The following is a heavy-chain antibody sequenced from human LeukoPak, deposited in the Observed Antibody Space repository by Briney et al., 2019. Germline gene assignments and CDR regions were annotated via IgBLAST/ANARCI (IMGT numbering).Heavy chain of an antibody. Sequence: GGSLRLSCAASGFTFSSFGMHWVRQAPGKGLAWVAFIRYDGSNKYYADSVKGRFTISRDNSKNTLYLQMNSLRAEDTAVYYCAKDFKSSYGYVAHGYWGQGTLVTVSS. V-gene: IGHV3-30*02. J-gene: IGHJ4*02. CDR3: AKDFKSSYGYVAHGY. CDR1: GFTFSSFG. D-gene: IGHD5-18*01. CDR2: IRYDGSNK.